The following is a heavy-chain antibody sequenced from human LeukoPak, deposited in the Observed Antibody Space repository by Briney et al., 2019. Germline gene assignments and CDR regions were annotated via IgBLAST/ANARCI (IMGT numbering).Heavy chain of an antibody. D-gene: IGHD3-3*01. V-gene: IGHV3-21*05. CDR2: ISSSGNYI. J-gene: IGHJ4*02. Sequence: GGSLRLSCLASGFTITFYSMTWVRQAPGKGLEWVSYISSSGNYIDYADSVKGRFSISRDKAKNSLSLQMNSLKTEDTAVYYCERVLEQAASFDSWGQGAQVTVSS. CDR1: GFTITFYS. CDR3: ERVLEQAASFDS.